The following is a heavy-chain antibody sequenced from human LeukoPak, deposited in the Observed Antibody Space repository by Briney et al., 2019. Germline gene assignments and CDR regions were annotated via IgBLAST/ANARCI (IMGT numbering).Heavy chain of an antibody. CDR1: GYSFTSYW. CDR3: TRQRNRDGYNHYYYYMDV. V-gene: IGHV5-51*01. D-gene: IGHD5-24*01. Sequence: GESLKISCKGSGYSFTSYWIGWVRQMPGKGPEWMGIIYPGDSDTRHSPSFQGQVTISADNSISTAYLQWSSLKASDTAMYYCTRQRNRDGYNHYYYYMDVWGKGTTVTVSS. CDR2: IYPGDSDT. J-gene: IGHJ6*03.